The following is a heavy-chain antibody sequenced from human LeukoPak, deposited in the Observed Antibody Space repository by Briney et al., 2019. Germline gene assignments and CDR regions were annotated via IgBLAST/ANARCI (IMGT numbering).Heavy chain of an antibody. Sequence: PGGSLRLSCAASGSTFSSYSMNWVRQAPGKGLEWVSYISTSSSTIYYADSVKGRFTISRDNAKNSLYLQMNSLRDEDTAVYYCARDAAPSEYGDLYYFDYWGQGTLVTVSA. CDR3: ARDAAPSEYGDLYYFDY. D-gene: IGHD4-17*01. CDR2: ISTSSSTI. V-gene: IGHV3-48*02. J-gene: IGHJ4*02. CDR1: GSTFSSYS.